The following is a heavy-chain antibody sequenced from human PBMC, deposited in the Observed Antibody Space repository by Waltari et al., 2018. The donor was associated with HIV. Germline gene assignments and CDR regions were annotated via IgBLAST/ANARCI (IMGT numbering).Heavy chain of an antibody. CDR2: IYSGGTT. CDR3: ARHGGGYHYGWYFDL. D-gene: IGHD3-22*01. V-gene: IGHV3-53*01. Sequence: EVQLVESGGGLIQPGGSLRLSCAASGITVNDNYMSWVRQAPGKGRGWVSVIYSGGTTYSAASVKGRFTISRDDSKNTVYLQLNSLRAEDTAIYYCARHGGGYHYGWYFDLWGRGTLVTVSS. J-gene: IGHJ2*01. CDR1: GITVNDNY.